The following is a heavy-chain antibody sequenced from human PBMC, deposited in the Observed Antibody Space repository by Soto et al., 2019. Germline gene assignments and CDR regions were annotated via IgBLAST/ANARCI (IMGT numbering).Heavy chain of an antibody. Sequence: ASVKVSCKASGYTFTSYYIHWVLQAPGQGLEWMEIINPSGGSTSYAQKFQGRVTMTRDTSTSTVHMELSSLRSEDTAVYYCARETQWELATQLNWFDPWGQGTLVTVSS. CDR1: GYTFTSYY. J-gene: IGHJ5*02. CDR2: INPSGGST. CDR3: ARETQWELATQLNWFDP. D-gene: IGHD1-26*01. V-gene: IGHV1-46*01.